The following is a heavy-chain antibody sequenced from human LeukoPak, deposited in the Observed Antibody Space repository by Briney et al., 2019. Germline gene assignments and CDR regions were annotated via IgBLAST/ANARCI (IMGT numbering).Heavy chain of an antibody. Sequence: SETLSLTCAVYGGSFSGYYWSWIRQPPGKGLEWIGEINHSGSTNYSPSLKSRVTISVDTSKNQFSLKLSSVTAADTAVYYCARVGGDIVVVVAATRGSYYGMDVWGQGTTVTVSS. CDR3: ARVGGDIVVVVAATRGSYYGMDV. D-gene: IGHD2-15*01. V-gene: IGHV4-34*01. J-gene: IGHJ6*02. CDR2: INHSGST. CDR1: GGSFSGYY.